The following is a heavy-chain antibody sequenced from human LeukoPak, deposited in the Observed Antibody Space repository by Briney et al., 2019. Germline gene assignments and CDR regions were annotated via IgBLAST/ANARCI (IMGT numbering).Heavy chain of an antibody. Sequence: SETLSLTCAVYGGSFSGYYWSWIRQPPGKGLEWMGEINHSGSTNYNPSLKSRVTISVDTSKNQFSLKLSSVTAADTAVYYCARAYMWAAARKYYFDYWGQGTLVTVSS. D-gene: IGHD6-13*01. CDR2: INHSGST. CDR3: ARAYMWAAARKYYFDY. CDR1: GGSFSGYY. J-gene: IGHJ4*02. V-gene: IGHV4-34*01.